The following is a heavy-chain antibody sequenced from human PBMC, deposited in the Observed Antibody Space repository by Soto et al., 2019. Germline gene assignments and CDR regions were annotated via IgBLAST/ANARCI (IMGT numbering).Heavy chain of an antibody. CDR2: INPKSGGT. D-gene: IGHD2-8*01. Sequence: ASVKVSCKVSGYSFTDYHIHWVRQAPGQGLEWLGRINPKSGGTSTAQKFQGWVTMTTDTAISTASMELTRLTSDDTAIYYCSRGDSTDCSNGVCSFFYNHDMDVWGQGTTVTVSS. CDR3: SRGDSTDCSNGVCSFFYNHDMDV. J-gene: IGHJ6*02. CDR1: GYSFTDYH. V-gene: IGHV1-2*04.